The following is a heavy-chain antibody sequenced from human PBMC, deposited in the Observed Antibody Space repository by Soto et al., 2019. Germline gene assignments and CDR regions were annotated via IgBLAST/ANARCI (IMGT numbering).Heavy chain of an antibody. Sequence: SVKVSCKASGFTFTSSAVQWVRQARGQRLEWMGWIVVGSGNTNYAQKFQERVTITRDMSTSTAYMELSSLRSEDTAVYYCAAAHIIAALPWYYYYCMDVWGQGTTVTVSS. CDR1: GFTFTSSA. J-gene: IGHJ6*02. V-gene: IGHV1-58*01. CDR2: IVVGSGNT. CDR3: AAAHIIAALPWYYYYCMDV. D-gene: IGHD6-6*01.